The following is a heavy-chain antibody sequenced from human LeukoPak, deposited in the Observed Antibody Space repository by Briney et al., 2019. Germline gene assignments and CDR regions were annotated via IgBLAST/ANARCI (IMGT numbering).Heavy chain of an antibody. CDR2: ISGSGGST. J-gene: IGHJ4*02. CDR1: GFTFGSYA. Sequence: GGSLRLSCAASGFTFGSYAMSWVRQAPGKGLEWVSAISGSGGSTYYADSVKGRFTISRDNSKNTLYLQMNSLRAEDTAVYYCAKDVRFLEWLDPFDYWGQGTLVTVSS. V-gene: IGHV3-23*01. CDR3: AKDVRFLEWLDPFDY. D-gene: IGHD3-3*01.